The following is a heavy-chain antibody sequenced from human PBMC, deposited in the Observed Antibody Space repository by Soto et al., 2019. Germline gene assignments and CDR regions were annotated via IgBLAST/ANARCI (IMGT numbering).Heavy chain of an antibody. J-gene: IGHJ5*02. D-gene: IGHD5-18*01. V-gene: IGHV5-10-1*01. Sequence: GESLKISCKGSGYSFTSYWISWVRQMPGKGLEWMGRIDPSDSYTNYSPSFQGHVTISADKSISTAYLQWSSLKASDTAMYYCARQEIQLWPPIRPATTWFWSDPWGQGTLVTVSS. CDR1: GYSFTSYW. CDR2: IDPSDSYT. CDR3: ARQEIQLWPPIRPATTWFWSDP.